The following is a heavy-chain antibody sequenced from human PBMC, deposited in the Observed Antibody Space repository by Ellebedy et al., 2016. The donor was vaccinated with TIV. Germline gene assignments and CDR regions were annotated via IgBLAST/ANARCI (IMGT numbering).Heavy chain of an antibody. CDR3: ARDVRTYFYDGGGFDY. CDR1: GFTFTTYT. CDR2: ISYDGSSK. D-gene: IGHD3-22*01. Sequence: PGGSLRLSCAASGFTFTTYTIHWVRQAPDKGLEWVAVISYDGSSKYYGDSVKGRFTISRDNSKNTLYLQMNSLRAEDTAVYYCARDVRTYFYDGGGFDYWGQGTLVTVSS. J-gene: IGHJ4*02. V-gene: IGHV3-30*04.